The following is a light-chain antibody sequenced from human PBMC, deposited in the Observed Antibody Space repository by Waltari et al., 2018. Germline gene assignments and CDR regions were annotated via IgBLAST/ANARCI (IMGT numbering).Light chain of an antibody. CDR3: QQSDSIPPQFT. CDR1: QSIDSY. J-gene: IGKJ3*01. V-gene: IGKV1-39*01. CDR2: AAS. Sequence: DIQMAQSPSSLSASVGDRVTITCRASQSIDSYLNWYQQKPWKAQTLLINAASHMQRGVPSRFSGSGSVTDFTLTISSLQPEDFATYYCQQSDSIPPQFTFGPGTKVDIK.